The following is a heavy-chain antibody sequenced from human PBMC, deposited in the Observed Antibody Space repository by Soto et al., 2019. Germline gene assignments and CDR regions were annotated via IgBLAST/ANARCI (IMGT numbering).Heavy chain of an antibody. CDR3: AKLGMTTIGRDY. CDR1: GFSSDTYA. Sequence: GGSLSLSCAASGFSSDTYAMSWVRQAPRKGIEWVTSNRDSGGSTYYAASVKGRFTISRDNSKNILYLQIASLRAEDSALYCCAKLGMTTIGRDYWGQGTPVTVSS. J-gene: IGHJ4*02. D-gene: IGHD4-17*01. V-gene: IGHV3-23*01. CDR2: NRDSGGST.